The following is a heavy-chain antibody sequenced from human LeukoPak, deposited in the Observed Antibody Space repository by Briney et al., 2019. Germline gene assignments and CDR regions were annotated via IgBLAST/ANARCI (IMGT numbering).Heavy chain of an antibody. J-gene: IGHJ4*02. CDR1: GFTFSSYA. CDR3: ARDGGSGWYYFDY. CDR2: ISYDGSNK. D-gene: IGHD6-19*01. V-gene: IGHV3-30*04. Sequence: GGSLRLSCAASGFTFSSYAMHWVRQAPGKGLEWVAVISYDGSNKYYADSVKGRFTISRDNSKNTLYLQMTSLRAEDTAVYYCARDGGSGWYYFDYWGQGTLVTVSS.